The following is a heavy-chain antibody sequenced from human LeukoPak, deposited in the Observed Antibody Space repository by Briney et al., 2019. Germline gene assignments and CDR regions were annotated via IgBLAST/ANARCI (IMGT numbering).Heavy chain of an antibody. CDR3: ARRGYYYDSSGFWYFDL. V-gene: IGHV4-30-2*01. Sequence: SQTLSLTCTVSGGSISSGGYYWSWIRQHPGKGLEWIGYIYHSGSTYYNPSLKSRVTISVDRSKNQFSLKLSSVTAGDTAVYYCARRGYYYDSSGFWYFDLWGRGTLVTVSS. D-gene: IGHD3-22*01. CDR1: GGSISSGGYY. J-gene: IGHJ2*01. CDR2: IYHSGST.